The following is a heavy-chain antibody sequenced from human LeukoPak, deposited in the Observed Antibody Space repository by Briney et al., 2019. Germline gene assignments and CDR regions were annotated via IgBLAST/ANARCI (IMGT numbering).Heavy chain of an antibody. CDR3: TGESYRTSFLFDL. CDR2: ISTSGSA. D-gene: IGHD5-12*01. Sequence: SETLSLTCTVSGDSVSSYYWSWIRQPAGSRLEWIGRISTSGSARYNPSLKSRVTLSIDTSKNQISLNVKSVTAADTAVYYCTGESYRTSFLFDLWGQGTLVTVSS. V-gene: IGHV4-4*07. CDR1: GDSVSSYY. J-gene: IGHJ4*02.